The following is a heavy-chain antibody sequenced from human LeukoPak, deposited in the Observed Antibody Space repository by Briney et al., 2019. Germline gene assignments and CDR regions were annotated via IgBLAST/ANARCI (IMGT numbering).Heavy chain of an antibody. CDR1: GYTFTGYY. V-gene: IGHV1-2*02. J-gene: IGHJ4*02. CDR2: INPYNTGT. D-gene: IGHD6-19*01. CDR3: AREAPYSSGWYHGVDY. Sequence: ASVKVSCKASGYTFTGYYIHWVRQAPGQGLEWMGWINPYNTGTNFAQNFQGRVTMTRDTSISTVYMELGSLRSDDTAVYYCAREAPYSSGWYHGVDYWGQGTLVTVSS.